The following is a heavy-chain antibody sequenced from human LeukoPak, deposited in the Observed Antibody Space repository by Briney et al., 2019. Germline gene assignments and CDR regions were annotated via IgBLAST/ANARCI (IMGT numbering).Heavy chain of an antibody. D-gene: IGHD6-13*01. CDR1: GFTFSSYA. J-gene: IGHJ4*02. V-gene: IGHV3-23*01. CDR2: ISGSGGST. CDR3: AKDTVLAYSSSFDY. Sequence: GGSLRLSCAASGFTFSSYAMSWVRQAPGKGLEWVSAISGSGGSTYYADSEKGRFTISRDNPKNTLYLQMNSLRAEDTAVYYCAKDTVLAYSSSFDYWGQGTLVTVSS.